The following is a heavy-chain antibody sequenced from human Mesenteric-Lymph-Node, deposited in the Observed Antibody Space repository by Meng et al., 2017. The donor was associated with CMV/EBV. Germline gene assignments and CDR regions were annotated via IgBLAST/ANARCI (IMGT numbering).Heavy chain of an antibody. CDR1: GFTFSDAE. CDR3: TREEYNWDDLISVNEY. V-gene: IGHV3-49*04. Sequence: GGSLRLSCGASGFTFSDAEMNWVRQAPGKGLEWVGFIRSTTFGGTTDYAASVKGRFTISRDDSKSIAYLQMSSLTIEDTGVYFCTREEYNWDDLISVNEYWGQGTLVTVSS. J-gene: IGHJ4*02. CDR2: IRSTTFGGTT. D-gene: IGHD1-20*01.